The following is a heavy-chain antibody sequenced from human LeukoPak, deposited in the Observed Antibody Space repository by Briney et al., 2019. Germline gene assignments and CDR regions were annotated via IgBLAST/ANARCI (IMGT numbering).Heavy chain of an antibody. CDR3: ARGGGTMVRGVNPFDY. V-gene: IGHV4-39*07. J-gene: IGHJ4*02. D-gene: IGHD3-10*01. CDR1: GGSISSSSYY. Sequence: PSETLSLTCTVSGGSISSSSYYWGWIRQPPGKGLEWIGSIYYSGSTYYNPSLKSRVTISVDTSRNQFSLKLSSVTAADTAVYYCARGGGTMVRGVNPFDYWGQGTLVTVSS. CDR2: IYYSGST.